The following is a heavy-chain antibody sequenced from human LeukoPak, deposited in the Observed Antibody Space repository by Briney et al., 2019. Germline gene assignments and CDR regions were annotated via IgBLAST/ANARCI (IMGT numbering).Heavy chain of an antibody. D-gene: IGHD2-2*01. CDR1: GGTFSSYA. J-gene: IGHJ6*02. V-gene: IGHV1-69*13. CDR2: IIPIFGTA. Sequence: ASVTVSCTASGGTFSSYAISWVRQAPGQGLEWMGGIIPIFGTANYAQKFQGRVTITADESTSTAYMELRSLRSEDTAVYYCGIVVVPAASDYYYYGMDVWGQGTTVTVSS. CDR3: GIVVVPAASDYYYYGMDV.